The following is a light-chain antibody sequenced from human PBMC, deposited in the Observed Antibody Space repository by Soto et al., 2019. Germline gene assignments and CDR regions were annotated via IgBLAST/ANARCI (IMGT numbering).Light chain of an antibody. V-gene: IGLV4-69*01. Sequence: QPVLTQSPSASASLGASVKLTCTLSSAHSLFAIAWHQQQPDKGPRFLMKLNNDGSHTKGDGIPDRFSGSSSGAERYLTISSLQSEVEADYYCQTWGSGIIFGGGTKLTVL. CDR1: SAHSLFA. CDR2: LNNDGSH. CDR3: QTWGSGII. J-gene: IGLJ2*01.